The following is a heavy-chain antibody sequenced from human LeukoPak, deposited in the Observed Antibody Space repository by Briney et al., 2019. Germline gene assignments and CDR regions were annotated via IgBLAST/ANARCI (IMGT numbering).Heavy chain of an antibody. D-gene: IGHD3-16*01. CDR1: GASFSDSY. CDR3: ARGRYGPRLGN. V-gene: IGHV4-34*01. Sequence: SETLSLTCAVYGASFSDSYWSWIRQSPEKGLEWIGEINNSGSTSYNPSLNSRVIMSVDRSKNQFSLRLTSVTAADTAVYYCARGRYGPRLGNRGQGTLVTVSS. J-gene: IGHJ4*02. CDR2: INNSGST.